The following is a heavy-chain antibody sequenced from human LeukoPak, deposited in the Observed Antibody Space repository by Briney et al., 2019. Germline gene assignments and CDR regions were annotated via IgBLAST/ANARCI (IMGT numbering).Heavy chain of an antibody. J-gene: IGHJ5*02. D-gene: IGHD3-22*01. CDR3: ARDLGQYYDTSDNWFDP. CDR2: ISSSGSTI. CDR1: GFTFSDYY. V-gene: IGHV3-11*04. Sequence: GGSLRLSCAASGFTFSDYYMSWIRQAPGKGLEWVSYISSSGSTIYYADSVKGRFTISRGNAKNSLYLQMNSLRAEDTAVYYCARDLGQYYDTSDNWFDPWGQGTLVTVSS.